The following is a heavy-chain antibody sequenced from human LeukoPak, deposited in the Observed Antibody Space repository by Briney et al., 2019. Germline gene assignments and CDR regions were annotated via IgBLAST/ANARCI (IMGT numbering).Heavy chain of an antibody. CDR3: ARVFNYYGGGINYNEMGYFDY. Sequence: LSETLSLTCALSSYSLSIGHYRGRLRQPPGKGLDWIGSFYQSGSTYYNPSLKSRVTISVDTSKNQFSLKLSSVTAGDTGIYYCARVFNYYGGGINYNEMGYFDYWGQGTLVTVSS. V-gene: IGHV4-38-2*01. J-gene: IGHJ4*02. CDR2: FYQSGST. CDR1: SYSLSIGHY. D-gene: IGHD3-10*01.